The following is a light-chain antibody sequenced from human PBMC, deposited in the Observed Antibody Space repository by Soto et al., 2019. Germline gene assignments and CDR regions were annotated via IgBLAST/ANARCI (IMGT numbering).Light chain of an antibody. CDR2: GAS. Sequence: EIVMTESPATLSVSPGERATLSCGASQSVSSNLAWYQQKPGQAPRLLIYGASTRATGIPARFSGSGSGTEFTLTISSLQSEDFAVYYCQQYNNWAGTFGQGTKVDIK. V-gene: IGKV3-15*01. CDR3: QQYNNWAGT. J-gene: IGKJ1*01. CDR1: QSVSSN.